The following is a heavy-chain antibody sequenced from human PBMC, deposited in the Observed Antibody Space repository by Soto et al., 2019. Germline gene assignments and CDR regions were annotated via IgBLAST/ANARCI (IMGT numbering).Heavy chain of an antibody. CDR3: ARDHHSSSWHGDAFDI. D-gene: IGHD6-13*01. V-gene: IGHV6-1*01. CDR2: AYYRSQWYY. CDR1: GDSVSSNSAA. J-gene: IGHJ3*02. Sequence: PSQTLSLTCAISGDSVSSNSAAWNWIRQSPSRGLEWLGRAYYRSQWYYDSAVSVRSRITVIPDTSKNQSSLQLNSVTPEDTAVYYCARDHHSSSWHGDAFDIWGQGTMVTVSS.